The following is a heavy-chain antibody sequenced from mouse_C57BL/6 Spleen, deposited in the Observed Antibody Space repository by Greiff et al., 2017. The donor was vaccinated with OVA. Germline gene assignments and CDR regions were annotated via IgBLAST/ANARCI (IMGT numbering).Heavy chain of an antibody. J-gene: IGHJ1*03. D-gene: IGHD2-2*01. V-gene: IGHV2-2*01. Sequence: VQLQQSGPGLVQPSQSLSITCTVSGFSLTSYGVHWVRQSPGKGLEWLGVIWSGGSTDYNAAFISRLSISKDNSKSQVFFKINSLQADDTAIYYCARVRDGYDETPYWYFDVWGTGTTVTVSS. CDR2: IWSGGST. CDR3: ARVRDGYDETPYWYFDV. CDR1: GFSLTSYG.